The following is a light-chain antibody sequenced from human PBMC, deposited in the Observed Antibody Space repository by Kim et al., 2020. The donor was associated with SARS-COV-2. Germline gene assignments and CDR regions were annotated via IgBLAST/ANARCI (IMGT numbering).Light chain of an antibody. Sequence: AIQMTQSPSSLSASVGDRVTITCRASQGIRNDLGWYQQKPGKAPELLIYAASSLHSEVPSRFSDSGSGTDFTLTISSLQPEDFATYYCLQDYYYPYTCGRGTKLEI. V-gene: IGKV1-6*01. CDR1: QGIRND. J-gene: IGKJ2*01. CDR2: AAS. CDR3: LQDYYYPYT.